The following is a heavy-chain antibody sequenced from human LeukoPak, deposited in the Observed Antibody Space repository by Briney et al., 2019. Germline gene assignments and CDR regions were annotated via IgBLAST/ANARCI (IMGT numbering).Heavy chain of an antibody. D-gene: IGHD6-13*01. V-gene: IGHV1-69*13. CDR2: IIPIFGTA. CDR1: GGTFSSYA. J-gene: IGHJ3*02. CDR3: ASTNSGYSSSWPLGAFDI. Sequence: SVKVSCKASGGTFSSYAISWVRQAPGQGLEWMGGIIPIFGTANYAQKFQGRVTITADESTSTANMELSSLRSEDTAVYYCASTNSGYSSSWPLGAFDIWGQGTMVTVSS.